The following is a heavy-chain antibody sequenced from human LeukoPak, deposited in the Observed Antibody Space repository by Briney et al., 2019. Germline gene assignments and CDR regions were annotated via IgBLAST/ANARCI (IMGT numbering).Heavy chain of an antibody. D-gene: IGHD5-12*01. CDR2: IYYSGST. V-gene: IGHV4-31*03. CDR1: GGSISSGGYY. Sequence: PSETLSPTCTVSGGSISSGGYYWSWIRQHPGKGLEWIGYIYYSGSTYYNPSLKSRVTISVDTSKNQFSLKLSSVTAADTAVYYCVRAVGPVGGYDSPWGQGTLVTVSS. J-gene: IGHJ5*02. CDR3: VRAVGPVGGYDSP.